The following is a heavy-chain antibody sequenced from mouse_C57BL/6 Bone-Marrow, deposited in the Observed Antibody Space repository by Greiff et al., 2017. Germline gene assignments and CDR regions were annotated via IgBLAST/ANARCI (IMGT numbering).Heavy chain of an antibody. D-gene: IGHD1-1*01. V-gene: IGHV1-76*01. Sequence: VQLQQSGAELVRPGASVKLSCKASGYTFTDYYINWVKQRPGQGLEWIARIYPGSGNTYYNEKFKGKATLTAEKSSSTAYMQLSSLTSEDSAVYFCARGDYYGSSIPYYFDYWGQGTTLTVSS. CDR2: IYPGSGNT. CDR3: ARGDYYGSSIPYYFDY. CDR1: GYTFTDYY. J-gene: IGHJ2*01.